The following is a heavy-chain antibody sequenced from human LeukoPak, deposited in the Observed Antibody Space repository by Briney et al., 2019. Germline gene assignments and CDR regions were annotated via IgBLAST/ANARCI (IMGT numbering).Heavy chain of an antibody. V-gene: IGHV3-23*01. CDR2: ISGSGGST. CDR3: ARDLSPVVRASPMGY. J-gene: IGHJ4*02. D-gene: IGHD3-10*01. Sequence: PGGSLRLSCAASGFTFSNYAMNWVRQAPGKGLEWVSAISGSGGSTDYTDSVKGRFTISSDTSKNTLYLQMNSLRAEDTAVYYCARDLSPVVRASPMGYWGQGTLVTVSS. CDR1: GFTFSNYA.